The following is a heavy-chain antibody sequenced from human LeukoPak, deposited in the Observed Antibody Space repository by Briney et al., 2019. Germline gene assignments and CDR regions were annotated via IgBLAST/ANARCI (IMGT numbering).Heavy chain of an antibody. Sequence: GGSLRLSCAASGFTFSTYWMHWVRQAPGKGLVWVSRIDNDGIRTIYADSVKGRFTISRDNAKNTLYLQMNSLRAEDTAVYYCASYGGNSDFDHWGQGTLATVSS. D-gene: IGHD4-23*01. CDR1: GFTFSTYW. CDR2: IDNDGIRT. V-gene: IGHV3-74*01. J-gene: IGHJ4*02. CDR3: ASYGGNSDFDH.